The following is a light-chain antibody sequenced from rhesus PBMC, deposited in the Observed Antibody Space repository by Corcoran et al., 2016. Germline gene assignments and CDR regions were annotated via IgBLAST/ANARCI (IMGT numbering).Light chain of an antibody. Sequence: DIVMTQTPLSQPVTPGEPASISCRSSQSLLYSDDGKPYLDWYVQKPGQSPQPLIYEVSNRPSVGPDRLRGRGSETDFKWKSSRVEARDVGIYYSMQYTHIPWTFGQGTKVEIK. J-gene: IGKJ1*01. CDR2: EVS. CDR3: MQYTHIPWT. V-gene: IGKV2-86*01. CDR1: QSLLYSDDGKPY.